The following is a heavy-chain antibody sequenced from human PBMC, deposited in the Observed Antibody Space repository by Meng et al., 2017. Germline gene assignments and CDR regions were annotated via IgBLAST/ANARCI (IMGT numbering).Heavy chain of an antibody. CDR1: GFTFSSYA. D-gene: IGHD6-19*01. CDR3: ARDLDIAVAGSVGWYYYGMDV. V-gene: IGHV3-30*04. CDR2: ISYDGSNK. Sequence: GESLKISCAASGFTFSSYAMHWVRQAPGKGLEWVAVISYDGSNKYYADSVKGRFTISRDNSKNTLYLQMNSLRAEDTAVYYCARDLDIAVAGSVGWYYYGMDVWGQGTTVTVSS. J-gene: IGHJ6*02.